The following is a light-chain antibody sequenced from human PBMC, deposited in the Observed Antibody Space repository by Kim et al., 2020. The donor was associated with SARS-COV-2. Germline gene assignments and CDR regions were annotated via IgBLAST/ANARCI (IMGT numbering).Light chain of an antibody. V-gene: IGLV3-1*01. Sequence: SYELTQPPSVSVSPGQTASITCSGDKLGDKYACWYQQKPGQSPVLVIYQDSKRPSGIPERFSGSNSGNTATLTISGTQAMDEADYYCQAWDSSTLYVFGTGTKLTV. CDR3: QAWDSSTLYV. J-gene: IGLJ6*01. CDR2: QDS. CDR1: KLGDKY.